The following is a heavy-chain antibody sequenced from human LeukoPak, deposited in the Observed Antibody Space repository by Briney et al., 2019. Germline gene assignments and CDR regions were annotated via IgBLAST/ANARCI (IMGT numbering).Heavy chain of an antibody. V-gene: IGHV3-23*01. Sequence: QSGGSLRLSCAASGFTFSSYAMSWVRQAPGKGLEWVSAISGSGGSTYYADSVKGRFTISRDNSKNTLYLQMNSLRAEDTAVYYCARCSGATCYPTYYFDYWGQGTLVTVSS. CDR1: GFTFSSYA. CDR3: ARCSGATCYPTYYFDY. J-gene: IGHJ4*02. D-gene: IGHD2-15*01. CDR2: ISGSGGST.